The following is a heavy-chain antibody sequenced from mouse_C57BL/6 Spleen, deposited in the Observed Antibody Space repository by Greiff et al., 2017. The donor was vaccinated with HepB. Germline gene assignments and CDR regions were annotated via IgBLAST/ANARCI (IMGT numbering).Heavy chain of an antibody. CDR2: IDPSDSET. D-gene: IGHD1-1*01. Sequence: QVQLQQPGAELVRPGSSVKLSCKASGYTFTSYWMHWVKQRPIQGLEWIGNIDPSDSETHYNQKFKDKATLTVDKSSSTAYMQLSSLTSEDSAVYYCARRENYYGSGFAYWGQGTLVTVSA. CDR3: ARRENYYGSGFAY. V-gene: IGHV1-52*01. J-gene: IGHJ3*01. CDR1: GYTFTSYW.